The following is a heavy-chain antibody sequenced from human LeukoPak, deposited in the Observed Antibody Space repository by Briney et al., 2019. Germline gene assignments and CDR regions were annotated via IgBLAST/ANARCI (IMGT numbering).Heavy chain of an antibody. CDR2: IHSVGST. CDR3: ASSRIFGNAMDV. V-gene: IGHV3-53*01. Sequence: PTGGSLRLSCAASGLSVSSHYMSWVRQAPVKGLEWVSVIHSVGSTDYADSVKGRFTISRDNPKNRVDLQVNSLRAEDTAVYYCASSRIFGNAMDVWGQGTTVTVSS. J-gene: IGHJ6*02. CDR1: GLSVSSHY. D-gene: IGHD3-3*01.